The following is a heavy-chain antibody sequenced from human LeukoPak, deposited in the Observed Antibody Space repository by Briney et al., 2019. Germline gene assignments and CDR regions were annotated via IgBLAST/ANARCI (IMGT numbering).Heavy chain of an antibody. Sequence: ASVKVSCKASGYTFTSYAMNWVRQAPGQGLEWMGWIITNTGNPTYAQGFTGRFVFSLDTSVSTAYLQISSLKAEDTAVYYCARLDCSSTSCYTRGNDYWGQGTLVTVSS. CDR3: ARLDCSSTSCYTRGNDY. J-gene: IGHJ4*02. D-gene: IGHD2-2*02. CDR1: GYTFTSYA. V-gene: IGHV7-4-1*02. CDR2: IITNTGNP.